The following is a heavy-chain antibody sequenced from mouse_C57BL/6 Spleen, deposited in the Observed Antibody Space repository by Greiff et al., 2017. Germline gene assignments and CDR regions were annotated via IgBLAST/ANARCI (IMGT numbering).Heavy chain of an antibody. V-gene: IGHV1-84*01. CDR2: IYPGSGNT. CDR1: GYTFTDYY. Sequence: QVQLQQSGPELVKPGASVKISCKASGYTFTDYYINWVKQRPGQGLEWIGWIYPGSGNTKYNEKFKGKATLTVDTSSSTAYMQLSSLTSEDSAVYFCARSDDYYGSSYGYFDVWGTGTTVTVSS. J-gene: IGHJ1*03. D-gene: IGHD1-1*01. CDR3: ARSDDYYGSSYGYFDV.